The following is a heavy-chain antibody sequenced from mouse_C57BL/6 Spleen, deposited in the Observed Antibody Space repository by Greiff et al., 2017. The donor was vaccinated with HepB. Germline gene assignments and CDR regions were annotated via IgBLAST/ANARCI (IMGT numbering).Heavy chain of an antibody. CDR3: ASSSDYVASSAMDY. CDR1: GYAFSSSW. Sequence: QVQLQQSGPELVKPGASVKISCKASGYAFSSSWMNWVKQRPGKGLEWIGRIYPGDGDTNYNGKFKGKATLTADKASSTAYMQLSSLTSEDSAVYFCASSSDYVASSAMDYWGQGTSVTVSS. J-gene: IGHJ4*01. CDR2: IYPGDGDT. D-gene: IGHD2-13*01. V-gene: IGHV1-82*01.